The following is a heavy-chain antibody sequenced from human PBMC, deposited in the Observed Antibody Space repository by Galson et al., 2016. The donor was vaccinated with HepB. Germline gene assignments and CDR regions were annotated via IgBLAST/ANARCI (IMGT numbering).Heavy chain of an antibody. D-gene: IGHD5-18*01. CDR2: INAGNGNT. Sequence: SVKVSCKATGYNFNTYGIHWVRQTPGHSLEWMGWINAGNGNTTYSQKFQDRVSFSRDTSAPAVNMELKTLTSEDTAVYFCASAGYVYGTTLDYWGQGTLVTVSS. V-gene: IGHV1-3*01. CDR3: ASAGYVYGTTLDY. J-gene: IGHJ4*02. CDR1: GYNFNTYG.